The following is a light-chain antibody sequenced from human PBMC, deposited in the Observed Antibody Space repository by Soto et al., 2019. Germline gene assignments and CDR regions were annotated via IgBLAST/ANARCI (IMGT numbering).Light chain of an antibody. CDR2: DAS. V-gene: IGKV3-11*01. CDR1: QSVSIY. J-gene: IGKJ4*01. Sequence: EIVLTQSPATLSLSPGERATLSCRASQSVSIYLAWYQQKPGQAPRLLIYDASNTAIGIPARFSGSGSGTDFTLTISSLEPEDFAVYYCQQRSNWTLTFGGGTKVDIK. CDR3: QQRSNWTLT.